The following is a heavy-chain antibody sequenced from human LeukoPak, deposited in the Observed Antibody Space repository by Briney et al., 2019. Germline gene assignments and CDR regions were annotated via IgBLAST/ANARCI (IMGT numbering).Heavy chain of an antibody. CDR1: GFTFSDYY. Sequence: GGSLRLSCAASGFTFSDYYMSWIRQAPGKGLEWISYISSSGSTIYYADSVKGRFTISRDNAKNSLYLQMNSLRAEDTAVYYCARESSSGWYRYYYGMDVWGQGTTVTVS. CDR2: ISSSGSTI. V-gene: IGHV3-11*01. D-gene: IGHD6-19*01. J-gene: IGHJ6*02. CDR3: ARESSSGWYRYYYGMDV.